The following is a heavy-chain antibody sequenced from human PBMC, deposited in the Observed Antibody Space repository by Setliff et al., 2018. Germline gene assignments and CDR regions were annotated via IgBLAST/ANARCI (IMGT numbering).Heavy chain of an antibody. CDR3: ARASKGLYCGSDCFYTFDS. J-gene: IGHJ4*02. CDR1: GFTFSSYW. CDR2: IKEEGGEI. Sequence: GGSLRLSCATSGFTFSSYWMTWVRQAPGKGLEWVANIKEEGGEIYYVDSLKGRFSVSRDNGKNSLYLQMNSLRAEDTAVYYCARASKGLYCGSDCFYTFDSWGPGTLVTVSS. D-gene: IGHD2-21*02. V-gene: IGHV3-7*01.